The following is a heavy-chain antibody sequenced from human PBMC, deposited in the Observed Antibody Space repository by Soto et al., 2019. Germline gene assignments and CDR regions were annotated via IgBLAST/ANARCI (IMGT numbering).Heavy chain of an antibody. J-gene: IGHJ6*03. Sequence: SETLSLTCTVSGGSISSYYWIWIRQPPVNGLEFIGYSYYIFSTDYNPSLKSRVTISVDTSKNQFSLKLSSVTAAYTAVYYCARAPRDYYYYMDVWGKGTTVTVSS. CDR1: GGSISSYY. V-gene: IGHV4-59*01. CDR2: SYYIFST. CDR3: ARAPRDYYYYMDV.